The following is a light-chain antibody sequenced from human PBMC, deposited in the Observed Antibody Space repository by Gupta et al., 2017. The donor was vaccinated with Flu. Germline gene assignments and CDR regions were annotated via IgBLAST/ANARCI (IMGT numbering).Light chain of an antibody. CDR2: AAS. J-gene: IGKJ3*01. CDR3: QQYYSFPPVT. CDR1: QGISSY. V-gene: IGKV1D-8*01. Sequence: DLVTISCRMSQGISSYVAWYQQKPGKAPEPLIYAASTLQSGVSSKFSGSGSGTDFTFTISCLQSEHFATYYCQQYYSFPPVTFGPGTKVDIK.